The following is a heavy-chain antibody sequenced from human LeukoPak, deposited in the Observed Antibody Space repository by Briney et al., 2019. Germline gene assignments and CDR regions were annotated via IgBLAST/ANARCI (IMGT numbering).Heavy chain of an antibody. CDR1: GYTFTGYY. V-gene: IGHV1-2*02. D-gene: IGHD3-10*01. CDR3: ARDLTYGSGSYYGPFDY. J-gene: IGHJ4*02. CDR2: INPNSGGT. Sequence: ASVKVPCKASGYTFTGYYMHWVRQAPGQGLEWMGWINPNSGGTNYAQKFQGRVTMTRDTSISTAYMELSRLRSDDTAVYYCARDLTYGSGSYYGPFDYWGQGTLVTVSS.